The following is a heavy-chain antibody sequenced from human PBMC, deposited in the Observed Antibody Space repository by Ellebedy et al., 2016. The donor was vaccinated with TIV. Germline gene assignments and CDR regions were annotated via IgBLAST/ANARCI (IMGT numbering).Heavy chain of an antibody. J-gene: IGHJ5*02. D-gene: IGHD4-17*01. CDR3: ARRGSYGDYAVQINSWFDR. CDR2: IYQDGSDE. V-gene: IGHV3-7*01. CDR1: GFSFRSYW. Sequence: GGSLRLSCAASGFSFRSYWMSWVRQAPGKGLEWVANIYQDGSDEYYVDSVEGRFTISRDNDNKALFLQMNSLRVEDTAVYYCARRGSYGDYAVQINSWFDRWGRGTLVTVSS.